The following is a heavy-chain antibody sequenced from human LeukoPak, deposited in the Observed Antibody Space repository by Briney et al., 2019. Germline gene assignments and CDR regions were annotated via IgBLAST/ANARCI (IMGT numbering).Heavy chain of an antibody. CDR3: ARGVVVVAAKIDY. D-gene: IGHD2-15*01. J-gene: IGHJ4*02. CDR2: INSDGSST. Sequence: GGSLRLSCAASGFTFSSYAMSWVRQAPGKGLVWVSRINSDGSSTSYADSVKGRFTISRDNAKNTLYLQMNSLRAEDTAVYYCARGVVVVAAKIDYWGQGTLVTVSS. V-gene: IGHV3-74*01. CDR1: GFTFSSYA.